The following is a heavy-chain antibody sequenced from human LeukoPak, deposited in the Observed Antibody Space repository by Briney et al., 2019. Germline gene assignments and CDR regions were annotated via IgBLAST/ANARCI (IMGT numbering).Heavy chain of an antibody. J-gene: IGHJ4*02. CDR1: GGSISSSSYY. CDR2: IYYSGST. V-gene: IGHV4-39*01. CDR3: ARHQANYYDSSGYFS. D-gene: IGHD3-22*01. Sequence: SETLSLTCTVSGGSISSSSYYWGWIRQPPGKGLEWIGSIYYSGSTYYNPSLKSRVTISVDTSKNQFSLKLSSVTAADTAVYYCARHQANYYDSSGYFSWGQGTLVTVSS.